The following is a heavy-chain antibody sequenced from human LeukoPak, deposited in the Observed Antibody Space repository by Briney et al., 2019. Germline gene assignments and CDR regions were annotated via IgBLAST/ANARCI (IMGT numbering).Heavy chain of an antibody. CDR3: ARHMLGGFDGPDF. CDR2: IYPGDSDT. CDR1: GYRFTNYW. J-gene: IGHJ4*02. Sequence: GESLKISCKTSGYRFTNYWIGWVRQMPGKGLEWMGIIYPGDSDTRYSPSFQDQVTISANKSISAAYLQWSSLKASDTAIYYCARHMLGGFDGPDFWGQGTLVTVSS. V-gene: IGHV5-51*01. D-gene: IGHD2-15*01.